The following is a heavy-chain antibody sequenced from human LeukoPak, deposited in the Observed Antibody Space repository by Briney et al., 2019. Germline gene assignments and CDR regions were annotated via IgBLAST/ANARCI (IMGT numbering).Heavy chain of an antibody. D-gene: IGHD2-2*01. J-gene: IGHJ4*02. CDR1: RVTFSGYT. Sequence: GGSLRLSCTASRVTFSGYTMNWVRQAPGKGLEWVSSISSRSSDIYYAASVKGRFTISRDNAKNSLYLQMNSLRAEDTAVYYCARDQRTSFDYWGQGTLVTVSS. V-gene: IGHV3-21*01. CDR3: ARDQRTSFDY. CDR2: ISSRSSDI.